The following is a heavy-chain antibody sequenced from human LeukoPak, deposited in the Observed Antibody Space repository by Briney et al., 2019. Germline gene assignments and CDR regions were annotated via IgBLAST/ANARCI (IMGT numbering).Heavy chain of an antibody. CDR1: GGSISSGSYY. CDR3: ASSGTVTYLDAFDI. J-gene: IGHJ3*02. V-gene: IGHV4-61*02. Sequence: SETLSLTCTVSGGSISSGSYYWSWIRQPAGKGLEWIGRIYTSGSTNYNPSLKSRVTISVDTSKNQFSLKLSSVTAADTAVYYCASSGTVTYLDAFDIWGQGTMVTVSS. CDR2: IYTSGST. D-gene: IGHD4-17*01.